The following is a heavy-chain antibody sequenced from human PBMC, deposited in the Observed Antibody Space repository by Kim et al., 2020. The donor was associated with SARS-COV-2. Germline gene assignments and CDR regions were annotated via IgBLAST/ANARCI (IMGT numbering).Heavy chain of an antibody. CDR3: ARDPCRGGLDY. D-gene: IGHD2-15*01. CDR1: GFTFSNHY. V-gene: IGHV3-7*03. Sequence: GGSLRLSCAASGFTFSNHYMSWVRLAPGKGLEWVANINPDGSEKHYVHSIVKGRFTISRDNAKNSLYLQMNSLRAEDTAVYYCARDPCRGGLDYWGQGTLVTVSS. CDR2: INPDGSEK. J-gene: IGHJ4*02.